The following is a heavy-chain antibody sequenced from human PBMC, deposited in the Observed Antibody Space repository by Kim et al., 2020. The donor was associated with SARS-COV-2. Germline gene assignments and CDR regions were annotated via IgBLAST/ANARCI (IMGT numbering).Heavy chain of an antibody. CDR1: GYTFTSYD. J-gene: IGHJ6*02. CDR3: ARAGRIQLHTNYYYGMDV. Sequence: ASVKVSCKASGYTFTSYDINWVRQATGQGLEWMGWMNPNSGNTGYAQKFQGRVTMTRNTSISTAYMELSSLRSEDTAVYYCARAGRIQLHTNYYYGMDVWGQGTTVIVSS. CDR2: MNPNSGNT. D-gene: IGHD5-18*01. V-gene: IGHV1-8*01.